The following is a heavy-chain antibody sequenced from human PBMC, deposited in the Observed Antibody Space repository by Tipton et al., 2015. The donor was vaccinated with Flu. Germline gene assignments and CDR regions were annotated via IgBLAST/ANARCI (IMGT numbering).Heavy chain of an antibody. D-gene: IGHD6-13*01. CDR2: INPNSGGT. CDR1: GYTFTGYY. Sequence: QLVQSGAETKKPGASVKVSCKASGYTFTGYYMHWVRQAPGQGLEWMGWINPNSGGTNSAQSFQGRVTMTRDTSISTAYMEMTRLRSDDTAVYYCATVKPTGYLGTAAGWFDTWGQGTLVTVSS. V-gene: IGHV1-2*02. J-gene: IGHJ5*02. CDR3: ATVKPTGYLGTAAGWFDT.